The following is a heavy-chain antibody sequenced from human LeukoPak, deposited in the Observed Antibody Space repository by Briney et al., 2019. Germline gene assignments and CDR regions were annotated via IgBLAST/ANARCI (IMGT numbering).Heavy chain of an antibody. J-gene: IGHJ4*02. Sequence: ASVKVSCKASGGTFSSYAISWVRQAPGQGLEWMGRIIPILGIANYAQKFQGRVTITADKSTSTAYMELSNLRSEDTAVYYCASGGYSGYDWCYFDYWGQGTLVTVSS. CDR2: IIPILGIA. D-gene: IGHD5-12*01. V-gene: IGHV1-69*04. CDR3: ASGGYSGYDWCYFDY. CDR1: GGTFSSYA.